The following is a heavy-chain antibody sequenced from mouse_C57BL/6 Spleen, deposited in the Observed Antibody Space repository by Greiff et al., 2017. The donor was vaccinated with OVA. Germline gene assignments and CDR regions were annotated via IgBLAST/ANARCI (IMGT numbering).Heavy chain of an antibody. V-gene: IGHV7-3*01. D-gene: IGHD1-1*01. J-gene: IGHJ2*01. CDR1: GFTFTDYY. CDR2: IRNKANGYTT. CDR3: ARYAPYYYGSSYDYFDY. Sequence: EVKLVESGGGLVQPGGSLSLSCAASGFTFTDYYMSWVRQPPGKALEWLGFIRNKANGYTTEYSASVKGRFTISRDNSQSILYLQMNALRAEDSATYYCARYAPYYYGSSYDYFDYWGQGTTLTVSS.